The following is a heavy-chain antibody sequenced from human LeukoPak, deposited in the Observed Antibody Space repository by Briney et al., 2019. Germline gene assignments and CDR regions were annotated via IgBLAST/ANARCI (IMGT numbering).Heavy chain of an antibody. CDR2: IYYSGST. Sequence: SETLSLTCTVSGGSISSSSYYWGWIRQPPGKGLEWIGSIYYSGSTYYNPSLKSRVTISVDTSKNQFSLKLSSVTAADTAVYYCARDLGIAAAGYFDYWGQGALVTVSS. J-gene: IGHJ4*02. CDR1: GGSISSSSYY. CDR3: ARDLGIAAAGYFDY. D-gene: IGHD6-13*01. V-gene: IGHV4-39*07.